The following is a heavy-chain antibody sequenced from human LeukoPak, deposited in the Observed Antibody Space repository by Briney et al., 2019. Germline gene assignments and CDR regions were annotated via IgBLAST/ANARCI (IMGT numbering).Heavy chain of an antibody. CDR2: INANSGGT. V-gene: IGHV1-2*02. CDR3: ARGHPWNRVAATLGSRYSMDV. Sequence: ASVKVSCKASGYTFTSYYMHWVRQAPGQGLEWMGWINANSGGTNYVQKFQGRVTMTRDTSISTTYMELSRLRSDDTAVYYCARGHPWNRVAATLGSRYSMDVWGKGTTVTISS. D-gene: IGHD2-15*01. CDR1: GYTFTSYY. J-gene: IGHJ6*03.